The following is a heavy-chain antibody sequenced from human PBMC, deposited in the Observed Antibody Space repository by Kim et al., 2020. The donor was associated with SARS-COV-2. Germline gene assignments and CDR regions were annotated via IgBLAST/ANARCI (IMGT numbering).Heavy chain of an antibody. CDR2: ISCNSGSI. Sequence: GGSLRLSCAASGFTFDDYAMHWVRQAPGKGLEWVSGISCNSGSIGYADSMKGRFTISRDNAKNSLYLQMNSLRAEDTALYYCAKDTNYDSSGYKVNGMDVWGQGTTVTVSS. D-gene: IGHD3-22*01. CDR3: AKDTNYDSSGYKVNGMDV. CDR1: GFTFDDYA. J-gene: IGHJ6*02. V-gene: IGHV3-9*01.